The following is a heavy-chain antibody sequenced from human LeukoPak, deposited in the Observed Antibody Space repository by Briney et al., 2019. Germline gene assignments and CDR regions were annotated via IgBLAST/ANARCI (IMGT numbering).Heavy chain of an antibody. D-gene: IGHD6-13*01. CDR3: ARGRIAAGSASAPTWF. Sequence: SETLSLTCAVYGGSFSGYYWSWIRRPPGKGLEWIGEINHSGSTNYNPSLKSRVTISVDTSKNQFSLKLSSVTAADTAVYYCARGRIAAGSASAPTWF. J-gene: IGHJ5*01. CDR1: GGSFSGYY. CDR2: INHSGST. V-gene: IGHV4-34*01.